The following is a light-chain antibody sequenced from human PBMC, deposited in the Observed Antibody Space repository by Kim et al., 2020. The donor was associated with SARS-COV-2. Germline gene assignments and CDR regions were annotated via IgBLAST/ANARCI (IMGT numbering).Light chain of an antibody. CDR3: QQRSNWHLT. V-gene: IGKV3D-11*01. Sequence: EIVLTQSPATLSLSPGERATLSCRASQGVSSYLAWYQQKPGQAPRLLIYDASNRATGIPARFSGSGPGTDFTLTISSLEPEDFAVYYCQQRSNWHLTFGGGTKVDIK. CDR2: DAS. J-gene: IGKJ4*01. CDR1: QGVSSY.